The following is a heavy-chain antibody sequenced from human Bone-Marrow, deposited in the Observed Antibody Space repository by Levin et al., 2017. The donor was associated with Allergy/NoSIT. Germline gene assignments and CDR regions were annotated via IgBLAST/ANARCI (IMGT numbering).Heavy chain of an antibody. CDR2: RSFDGTNK. Sequence: PGESLKISCAASGFTFSGDDMHWVRQAPGKGLEWVSLRSFDGTNKYYADSVKGRFTISMDDSKNTLYLQMNNSIVEDTGVYYCAKFSRQSDGAFDVWGPGTMVTVSA. CDR3: AKFSRQSDGAFDV. V-gene: IGHV3-30*18. D-gene: IGHD6-13*01. J-gene: IGHJ3*01. CDR1: GFTFSGDD.